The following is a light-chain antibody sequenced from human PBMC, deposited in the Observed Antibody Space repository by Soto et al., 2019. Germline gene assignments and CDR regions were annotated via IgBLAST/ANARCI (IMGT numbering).Light chain of an antibody. CDR2: GAS. V-gene: IGKV3-15*01. Sequence: EVVLTQSPATLSVSPGERAIVSCRASQNVNTNLAWYQQKPGQVPRLLIYGASPGATDTPARFSGSGSGTEFTLTITSLQSEDFAVYYCQQYNNWPITLGQGTRLEIK. J-gene: IGKJ5*01. CDR1: QNVNTN. CDR3: QQYNNWPIT.